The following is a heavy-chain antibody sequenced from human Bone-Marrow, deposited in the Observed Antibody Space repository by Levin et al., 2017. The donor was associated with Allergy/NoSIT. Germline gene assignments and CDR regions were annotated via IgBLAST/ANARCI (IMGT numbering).Heavy chain of an antibody. J-gene: IGHJ3*02. CDR2: IKTSAEGGTT. D-gene: IGHD3-3*01. V-gene: IGHV3-15*01. CDR3: TTETPLFGAFDI. CDR1: GFTFTNAW. Sequence: SCAASGFTFTNAWMSWVRQAPGKGLEWVGRIKTSAEGGTTDYTAPVKGRFSISRDDSKNTVDLHMKSLKAEDTAVYYCTTETPLFGAFDIWGQGTTVTVSS.